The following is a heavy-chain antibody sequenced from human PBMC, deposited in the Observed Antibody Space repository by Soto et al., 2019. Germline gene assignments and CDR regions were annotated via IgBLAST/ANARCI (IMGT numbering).Heavy chain of an antibody. V-gene: IGHV4-4*02. D-gene: IGHD6-13*01. CDR2: IYHSGST. Sequence: SETLSLTCAVSGGSISSSKWWSWVRQPPGKGLEWIGEIYHSGSTNYNPSLKSRVTISVDKSKNQFSLKLSSVTAADTAVYYCARDPYPRGIAAAGPFDYWGQGTLVTVSS. J-gene: IGHJ4*02. CDR1: GGSISSSKW. CDR3: ARDPYPRGIAAAGPFDY.